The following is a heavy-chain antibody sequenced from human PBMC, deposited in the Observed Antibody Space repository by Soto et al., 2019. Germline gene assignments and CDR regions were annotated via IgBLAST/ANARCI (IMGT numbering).Heavy chain of an antibody. CDR2: ISPTGGST. Sequence: GSLRLSCATSGFSFRSYAMTWLRQAPGKGLEWVSTISPTGGSTYYADSVKGRFTISRDNSKNTLYLQMNSLRAEDTAVYYCAKDFNSLATIYYFDYWGQGTLVTVSS. CDR3: AKDFNSLATIYYFDY. CDR1: GFSFRSYA. V-gene: IGHV3-23*01. J-gene: IGHJ4*02. D-gene: IGHD5-12*01.